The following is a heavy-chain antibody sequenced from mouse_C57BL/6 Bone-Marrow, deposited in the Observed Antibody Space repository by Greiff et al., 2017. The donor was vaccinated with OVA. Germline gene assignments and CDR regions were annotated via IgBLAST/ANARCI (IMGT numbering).Heavy chain of an antibody. Sequence: DVKLVESGGGLVQPKGSLKLSCAASGFSFNTYAMNWVRQAPGKGLEWVARIRSKSNNYATYYADSVKDRFTISRDDSESMLYLQMNNLKTEDTAMYYCVRQGPYYAMDYWGQGTSVTVSS. CDR3: VRQGPYYAMDY. V-gene: IGHV10-1*01. J-gene: IGHJ4*01. CDR1: GFSFNTYA. CDR2: IRSKSNNYAT.